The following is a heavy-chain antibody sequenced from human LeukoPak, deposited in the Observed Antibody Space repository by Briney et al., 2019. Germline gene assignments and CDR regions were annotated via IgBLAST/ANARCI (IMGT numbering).Heavy chain of an antibody. CDR2: ISTYTGDT. Sequence: ASVKVSCKASGYIFTQYGISWVRQAPGQGIEWMASISTYTGDTNNAQNFQGRVTMTTDTFTSTAYMELRGLRSDDTAVYYCARRTGYNYYYMDVWGQGTTVTVSS. V-gene: IGHV1-18*01. D-gene: IGHD3/OR15-3a*01. CDR1: GYIFTQYG. CDR3: ARRTGYNYYYMDV. J-gene: IGHJ6*03.